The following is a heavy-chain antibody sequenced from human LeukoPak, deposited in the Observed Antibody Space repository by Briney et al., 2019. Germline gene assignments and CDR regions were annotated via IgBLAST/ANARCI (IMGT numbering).Heavy chain of an antibody. CDR3: ATLPRGHLFDS. CDR2: FVPEDSET. Sequence: GASVKVSCKLSGDTLTELSMHWVRQSPGKGLEWMGGFVPEDSETIYAQKFQGRVTMTEDTSTDTAYMELSSLRSDDTAVYFCATLPRGHLFDSWGQGTLVTVSS. V-gene: IGHV1-24*01. J-gene: IGHJ4*02. CDR1: GDTLTELS. D-gene: IGHD3-10*01.